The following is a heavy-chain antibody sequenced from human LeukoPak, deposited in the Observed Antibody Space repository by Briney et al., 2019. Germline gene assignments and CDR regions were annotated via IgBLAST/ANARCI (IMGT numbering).Heavy chain of an antibody. CDR1: EFTFSGYW. Sequence: GGSLRLSCAASEFTFSGYWMSWVRQAPGKGLEWVANIKEDGSEKYYVDSVKGRFTISRDNAKNSLYLQMISLRAEDTAVYYCARVFRTSFHHWGQGTLVTVSS. CDR3: ARVFRTSFHH. CDR2: IKEDGSEK. V-gene: IGHV3-7*01. J-gene: IGHJ1*01.